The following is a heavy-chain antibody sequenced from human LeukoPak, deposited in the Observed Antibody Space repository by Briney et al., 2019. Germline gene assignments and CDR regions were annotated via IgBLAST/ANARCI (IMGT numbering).Heavy chain of an antibody. V-gene: IGHV4-59*01. CDR2: IHYSGIT. J-gene: IGHJ4*02. D-gene: IGHD1-26*01. CDR3: ARAEWGGIYYFDY. CDR1: GGSISTYY. Sequence: SETLSLTCTVSGGSISTYYWGWIRQPAGKGLEWIGYIHYSGITNYNPSLKSRVTISVDTPKNQFSLKLTSVTAADTAVYYCARAEWGGIYYFDYGGRGPLVTVSS.